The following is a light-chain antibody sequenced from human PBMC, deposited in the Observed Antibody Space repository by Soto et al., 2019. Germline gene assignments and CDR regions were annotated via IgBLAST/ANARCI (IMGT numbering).Light chain of an antibody. V-gene: IGLV4-69*01. Sequence: QSVLTQSPSASASLGASVKLTCTLSSGHSSNAIAWHQQQPDKGPRYLMKLKSDGSHLKGDGIPDRFSGSSSGAERYLAISSLQSEDEADYYCQAWDTGTQIYVFGTGTKVTVL. J-gene: IGLJ1*01. CDR1: SGHSSNA. CDR2: LKSDGSH. CDR3: QAWDTGTQIYV.